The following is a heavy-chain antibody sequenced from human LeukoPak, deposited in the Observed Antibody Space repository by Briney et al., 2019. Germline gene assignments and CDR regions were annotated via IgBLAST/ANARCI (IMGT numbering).Heavy chain of an antibody. CDR1: GGSISSYY. V-gene: IGHV4-59*01. J-gene: IGHJ5*02. CDR2: IYYSGST. D-gene: IGHD3-16*01. Sequence: LETLSLTCTVSGGSISSYYWSWIRQPPGKGLEWIGYIYYSGSTNYNPSLKSRVTISVDTSKNQFSLKLSSVTAADTAVYYCARGGYDYVWGSYRINNWFDPWGQGTLVTVSS. CDR3: ARGGYDYVWGSYRINNWFDP.